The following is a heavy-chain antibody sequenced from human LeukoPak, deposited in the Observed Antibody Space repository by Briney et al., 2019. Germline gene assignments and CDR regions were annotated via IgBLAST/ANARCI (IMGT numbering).Heavy chain of an antibody. CDR1: GGTFSSYA. V-gene: IGHV1-69*01. CDR3: ARVLGEWLENWFDP. J-gene: IGHJ5*02. CDR2: IIPIFGTA. D-gene: IGHD3-16*01. Sequence: SVKVSCKASGGTFSSYAISWLRQAPGQGVEWMGGIIPIFGTANYAQKFQGRVTITADESTSTAYMELSSLRSEDTAVYYCARVLGEWLENWFDPWGQGTLVTVSS.